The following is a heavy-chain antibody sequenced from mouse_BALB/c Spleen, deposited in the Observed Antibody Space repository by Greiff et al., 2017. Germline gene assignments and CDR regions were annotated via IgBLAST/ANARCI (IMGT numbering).Heavy chain of an antibody. D-gene: IGHD1-1*01. CDR3: ARSNYGSSYWYFDV. V-gene: IGHV1-4*01. J-gene: IGHJ1*01. CDR2: INPSSGYT. Sequence: VQLQESGAELARPGASVKMSCKASGYTFTSYTMHWVKQRPGQGLEWIGYINPSSGYTNYNQKFKDKATLTADKSSSTAYMQLSSLTSEDSAVYDCARSNYGSSYWYFDVWGAGTTVTVSS. CDR1: GYTFTSYT.